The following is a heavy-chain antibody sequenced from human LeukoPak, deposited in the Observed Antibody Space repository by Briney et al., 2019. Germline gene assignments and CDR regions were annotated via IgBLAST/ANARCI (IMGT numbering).Heavy chain of an antibody. J-gene: IGHJ5*02. V-gene: IGHV4-4*07. D-gene: IGHD5-18*01. Sequence: SETLSLTCTVSGGSISSHNWSWVPQPTGKGLECIGRIYSSGSSNYNTSLKSRVPMAVDTSRNQLSLQVRSVTAADTAVYYCARGGRSDDSYGKFDPWGQGTLVTVSS. CDR1: GGSISSHN. CDR2: IYSSGSS. CDR3: ARGGRSDDSYGKFDP.